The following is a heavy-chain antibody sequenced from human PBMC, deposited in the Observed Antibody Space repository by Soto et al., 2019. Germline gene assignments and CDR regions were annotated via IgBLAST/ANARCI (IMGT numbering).Heavy chain of an antibody. J-gene: IGHJ6*02. CDR2: ISSGGSFI. CDR3: ARHRYYEGSVPGYGMDV. D-gene: IGHD3-16*01. Sequence: QVQLVESGGGLVKPGGSLRLSCAASGFTFSDYYMSWIRQAPGKGLEYISYISSGGSFIYYADSVKGRFTISRDTAKTSLYLQMNSLRAEDTAPYYCARHRYYEGSVPGYGMDVWGQGTTVTVSS. V-gene: IGHV3-11*01. CDR1: GFTFSDYY.